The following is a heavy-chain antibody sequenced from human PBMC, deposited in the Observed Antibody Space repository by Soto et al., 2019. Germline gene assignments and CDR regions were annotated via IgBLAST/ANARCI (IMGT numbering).Heavy chain of an antibody. CDR1: GFNFPTFW. J-gene: IGHJ4*02. D-gene: IGHD4-4*01. CDR2: IYPDDSDT. V-gene: IGHV5-51*01. Sequence: GESLKISCKHSGFNFPTFWIAWVRQMPGKGLEWMGTIYPDDSDTRYSPSFQGQVTISADKSIQTAYLQWGSLKASDSALYYCLRGKYSSPRGGLDVRGQRTQVTVSS. CDR3: LRGKYSSPRGGLDV.